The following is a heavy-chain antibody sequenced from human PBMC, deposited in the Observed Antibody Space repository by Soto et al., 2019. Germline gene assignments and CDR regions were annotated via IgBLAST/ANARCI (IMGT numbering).Heavy chain of an antibody. V-gene: IGHV4-30-4*01. CDR2: IYYSGST. Sequence: PSETLSLTCTVSGGSISSGDYYWSWIRQPPGKGLGWIGYIYYSGSTYYNPSLKSRVTISVDTSKNQFSLKLSSVTAADTAVYYCARDRRDDYVWGSYRDYYYGMDVWGQGTTVTVSS. D-gene: IGHD3-16*02. J-gene: IGHJ6*02. CDR3: ARDRRDDYVWGSYRDYYYGMDV. CDR1: GGSISSGDYY.